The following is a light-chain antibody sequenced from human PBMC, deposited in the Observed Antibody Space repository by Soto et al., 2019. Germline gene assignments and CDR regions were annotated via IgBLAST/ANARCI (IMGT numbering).Light chain of an antibody. Sequence: QSVLTQPPSASGTPGQRVTISCSGSSSNIGRNYVYWYQQLPGTAPKLLVFDDNQRPSGVPDRFSDSKSGTSASLTISGLRSEDEADYYCAVWDDSLNGWVFGGGTKVTVL. J-gene: IGLJ3*02. CDR1: SSNIGRNY. CDR3: AVWDDSLNGWV. V-gene: IGLV1-47*02. CDR2: DDN.